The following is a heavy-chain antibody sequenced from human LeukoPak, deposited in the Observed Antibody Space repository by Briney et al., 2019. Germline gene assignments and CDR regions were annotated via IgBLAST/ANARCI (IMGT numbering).Heavy chain of an antibody. CDR3: AKGKYYDSSGYYSWFDP. Sequence: PGGSLRLSCAASGFTFSSYGMHWVRQAPGKGLEWVAFIRYDGSNKYYADSVKGRFTISRDNSKNTLYLQMNSLRAEDTAVYYCAKGKYYDSSGYYSWFDPWGQGTLVTVSS. CDR1: GFTFSSYG. D-gene: IGHD3-22*01. J-gene: IGHJ5*02. CDR2: IRYDGSNK. V-gene: IGHV3-30*02.